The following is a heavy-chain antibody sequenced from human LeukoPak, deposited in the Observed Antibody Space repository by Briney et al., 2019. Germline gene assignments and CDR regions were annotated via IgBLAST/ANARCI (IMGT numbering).Heavy chain of an antibody. V-gene: IGHV3-20*04. CDR2: INWSGGST. D-gene: IGHD3-9*01. CDR3: ARGERDSYYDILTGYYNDY. J-gene: IGHJ4*02. CDR1: GFTFDDYG. Sequence: GGSLRLSCAASGFTFDDYGMSWVRQAPGKGLEWVSGINWSGGSTSYADSVKGRFTISRDNAKNSLYLQMNSLRAEDTAVYYCARGERDSYYDILTGYYNDYWGQGTLVTVSS.